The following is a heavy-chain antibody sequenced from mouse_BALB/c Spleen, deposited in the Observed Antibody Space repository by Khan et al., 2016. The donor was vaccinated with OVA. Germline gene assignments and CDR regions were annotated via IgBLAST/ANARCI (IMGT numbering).Heavy chain of an antibody. V-gene: IGHV3-2*02. CDR2: ISYSDVT. CDR1: GYSITSGYA. Sequence: EVELVESGPGLVKPSQSLSLTCTVTGYSITSGYAWNWIRQFPGNKLEWMGYISYSDVTNYNPSLKSRISITRDTSKNEFFLQLNSVTTEDTAAYYCSRGNYYRDCFDYWGQGTTLTVSS. D-gene: IGHD1-1*01. J-gene: IGHJ2*01. CDR3: SRGNYYRDCFDY.